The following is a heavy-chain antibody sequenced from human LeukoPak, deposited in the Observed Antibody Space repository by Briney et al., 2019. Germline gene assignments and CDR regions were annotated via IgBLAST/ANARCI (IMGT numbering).Heavy chain of an antibody. J-gene: IGHJ4*02. Sequence: SETLSLTCTVSGGSISSSSYYWGWIRQPPGKGLEWIGSICYSGSTYYNPSLKSRVTISVDTSKNQFSLKLSSVTAADTAVYYCARANDILTGYYLTWGQGTLVTVSS. D-gene: IGHD3-9*01. CDR2: ICYSGST. CDR1: GGSISSSSYY. CDR3: ARANDILTGYYLT. V-gene: IGHV4-39*07.